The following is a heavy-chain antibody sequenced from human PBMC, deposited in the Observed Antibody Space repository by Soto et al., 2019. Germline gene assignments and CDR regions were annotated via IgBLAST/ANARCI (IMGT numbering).Heavy chain of an antibody. CDR3: AIGYSGYETFDY. CDR1: GYTFTGYY. D-gene: IGHD5-12*01. CDR2: INPNSGGT. J-gene: IGHJ4*02. V-gene: IGHV1-2*04. Sequence: GALVKVSCKASGYTFTGYYMHWVRQAPGQGLEWMGWINPNSGGTNYAQKFQGWVTMTRDTSISTAYMELSRLRSDDTAVYYCAIGYSGYETFDYWGQGTLVTVSS.